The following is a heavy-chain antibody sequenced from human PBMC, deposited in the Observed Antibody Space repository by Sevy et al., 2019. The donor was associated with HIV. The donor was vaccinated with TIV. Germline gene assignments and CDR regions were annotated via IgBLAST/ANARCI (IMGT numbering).Heavy chain of an antibody. CDR1: GGTFRNYD. J-gene: IGHJ5*02. Sequence: ASVKVSCKDSGGTFRNYDITWVRQAPGQGLEWMGGIIPMLGTRNYAQKFQGRVTITADESTSTLYMELRSLTSEDTAVYYCARESTDNWCDPWGQGTLVTVSS. CDR3: ARESTDNWCDP. V-gene: IGHV1-69*13. D-gene: IGHD4-17*01. CDR2: IIPMLGTR.